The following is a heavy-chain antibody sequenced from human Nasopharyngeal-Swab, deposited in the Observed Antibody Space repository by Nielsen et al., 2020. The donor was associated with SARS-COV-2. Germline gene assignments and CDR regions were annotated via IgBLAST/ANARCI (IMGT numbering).Heavy chain of an antibody. CDR2: INSDGSST. J-gene: IGHJ4*02. V-gene: IGHV3-74*01. CDR3: ASSSGWYSG. Sequence: WIRQPPGKGPVWVSRINSDGSSTSYADSVKGRFTISRDNAKNTLYLQMNSLRAEDTAVYYCASSSGWYSGWGQGTLVTVSS. D-gene: IGHD6-19*01.